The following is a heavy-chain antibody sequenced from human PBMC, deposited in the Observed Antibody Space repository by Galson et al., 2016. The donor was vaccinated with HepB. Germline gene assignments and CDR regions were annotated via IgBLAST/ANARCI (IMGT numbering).Heavy chain of an antibody. J-gene: IGHJ6*02. CDR2: IYKNGHA. CDR3: ARTHIAVASYGFDF. V-gene: IGHV4-61*01. D-gene: IGHD6-19*01. CDR1: GGSVNSATYY. Sequence: SETLSLTCAVSGGSVNSATYYWNWIRQPPGKGLEWIGFIYKNGHANYNPSLKSRVTISIDPSTNQFSLNLRSVTTADTAVYSCARTHIAVASYGFDFWGQGTTVTVSS.